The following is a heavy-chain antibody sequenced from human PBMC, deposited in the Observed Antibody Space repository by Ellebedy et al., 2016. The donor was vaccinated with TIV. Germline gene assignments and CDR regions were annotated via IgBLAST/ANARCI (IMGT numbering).Heavy chain of an antibody. CDR2: IISDGSIT. CDR3: AKIAVSGLWYFDL. CDR1: GFTFSSYW. V-gene: IGHV3-74*01. Sequence: GESLKISCAASGFTFSSYWMHWVRQAPGKGLVWVSRIISDGSITNYADSVKGRFTISRDNAKNTLYLQINSLRAEDTAIYYCAKIAVSGLWYFDLWGRGTLVTVSS. J-gene: IGHJ2*01. D-gene: IGHD6-19*01.